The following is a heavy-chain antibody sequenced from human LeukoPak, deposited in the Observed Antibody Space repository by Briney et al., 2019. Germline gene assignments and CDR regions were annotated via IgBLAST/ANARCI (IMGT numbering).Heavy chain of an antibody. V-gene: IGHV3-23*01. CDR1: GFSFSSYA. J-gene: IGHJ5*02. D-gene: IGHD3-16*01. CDR2: INNSGGRT. CDR3: AKNWATSNWFDP. Sequence: GGSLRLSCAASGFSFSSYAVTWVRQAPGKGLERVSSINNSGGRTYYADSVKGRFTISRDNSKNTLYLQMNSLRAEDTAVYYCAKNWATSNWFDPWGQGTLVTVSS.